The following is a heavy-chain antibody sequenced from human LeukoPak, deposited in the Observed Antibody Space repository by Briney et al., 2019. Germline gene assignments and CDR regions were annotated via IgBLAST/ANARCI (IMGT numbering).Heavy chain of an antibody. D-gene: IGHD2-15*01. J-gene: IGHJ6*02. Sequence: SQTLSLTCTVSGGSISSGSYYWSWIRQPAGKGLEWIGRIYTSGSTNHNPSLKSRVTISVDTSKNQFSLKLSSVTAADTAVYYCARLVVVVAATRNTSYYYYYGMDVWGQGTTVTVSS. CDR3: ARLVVVVAATRNTSYYYYYGMDV. V-gene: IGHV4-61*02. CDR1: GGSISSGSYY. CDR2: IYTSGST.